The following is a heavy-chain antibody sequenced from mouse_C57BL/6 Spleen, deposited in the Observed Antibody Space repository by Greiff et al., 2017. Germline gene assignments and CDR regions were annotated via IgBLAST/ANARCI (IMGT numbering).Heavy chain of an antibody. V-gene: IGHV14-4*01. CDR2: IDPENGDT. CDR1: GFNIKDDY. CDR3: TVPTTVVDY. D-gene: IGHD1-1*01. Sequence: EVKLVESGAELVRPGASVKLSCTASGFNIKDDYMHWVKQRPEQGLEWIGWIDPENGDTEYASKFQGKATITADTSSNTAYLQLSSLTSEDTAVYYCTVPTTVVDYWGQGTTLTVSS. J-gene: IGHJ2*01.